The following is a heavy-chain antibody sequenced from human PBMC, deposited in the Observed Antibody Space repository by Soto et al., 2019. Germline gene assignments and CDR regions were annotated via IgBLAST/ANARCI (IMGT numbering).Heavy chain of an antibody. V-gene: IGHV3-33*01. CDR2: VWSDGSKK. CDR1: GFTFSTYG. Sequence: QVQVVESGGGVVQPGRSLRLSCAASGFTFSTYGMHWVRQAPGKGLEWVALVWSDGSKKYYADSVKGRFTISRDNSKDTLDLQMNSLRAEDTAFYYCVRVFDTYYFDLWGQGTLVTVST. D-gene: IGHD3-9*01. CDR3: VRVFDTYYFDL. J-gene: IGHJ4*02.